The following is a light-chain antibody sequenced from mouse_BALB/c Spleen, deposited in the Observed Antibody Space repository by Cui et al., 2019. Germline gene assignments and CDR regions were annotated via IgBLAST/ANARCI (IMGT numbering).Light chain of an antibody. CDR3: QQRYSNPYT. Sequence: IQMTQTPATQSASLRERVITTCRGSRTSGTWLEWYQQKPGKSPKLLIYAATSLADGVPARFSGSGSGTKFSLKISSLQAEDFASYYCQQRYSNPYTFGGGTKLEIK. V-gene: IGKV12-98*01. CDR2: AAT. J-gene: IGKJ2*01. CDR1: RTSGTW.